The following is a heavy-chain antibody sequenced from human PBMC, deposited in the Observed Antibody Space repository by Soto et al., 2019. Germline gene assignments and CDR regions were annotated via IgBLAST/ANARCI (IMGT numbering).Heavy chain of an antibody. CDR2: IYTSGST. CDR1: GGSISSYY. Sequence: QVQLQESGPGLVKPSETLSLTCTVSGGSISSYYWSWIRQPAGKGLEWIGRIYTSGSTNYNPSLRSRGTMSVDTSKNQFSLKLSSVTAADTAVYYCARGGVVVVAATRTDAFDIWGQGTMVTVSS. V-gene: IGHV4-4*07. D-gene: IGHD2-15*01. J-gene: IGHJ3*02. CDR3: ARGGVVVVAATRTDAFDI.